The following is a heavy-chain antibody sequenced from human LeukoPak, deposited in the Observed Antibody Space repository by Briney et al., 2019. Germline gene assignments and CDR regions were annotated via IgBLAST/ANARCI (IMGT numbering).Heavy chain of an antibody. CDR1: GFTLSSYW. Sequence: GGSLRLSCAASGFTLSSYWMSWVRQAPGKGLEWVANIKQDGSEKNYVDSVKGRFTISRDNAKNSLYLQMNSLRAEDTAVYYCARALVVPAAIWFDPWGQGTLVTVSS. CDR3: ARALVVPAAIWFDP. J-gene: IGHJ5*02. CDR2: IKQDGSEK. V-gene: IGHV3-7*03. D-gene: IGHD2-2*01.